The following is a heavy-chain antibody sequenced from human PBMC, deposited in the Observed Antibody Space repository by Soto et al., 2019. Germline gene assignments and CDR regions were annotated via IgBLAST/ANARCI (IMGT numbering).Heavy chain of an antibody. V-gene: IGHV1-69*01. J-gene: IGHJ4*02. CDR1: GGTFSSYA. CDR3: ARVNPNSSSWYSKAFDY. CDR2: IIPIFGTA. D-gene: IGHD6-13*01. Sequence: QVQLVQSGAEVKKPGSSVKVSCKASGGTFSSYAISWVRQAPGQGLEWMGGIIPIFGTANYAQKFQGRVTITADESTSTAYMELSSLRSEDTAVHYCARVNPNSSSWYSKAFDYWGQGTLVTVSS.